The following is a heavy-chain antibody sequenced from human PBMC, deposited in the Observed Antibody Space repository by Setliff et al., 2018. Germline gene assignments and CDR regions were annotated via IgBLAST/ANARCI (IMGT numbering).Heavy chain of an antibody. CDR1: GGTFSSYA. J-gene: IGHJ5*02. Sequence: SVKVSCKASGGTFSSYAISWVRQAPGQGLEWMGGIIPILGIANYAQKFQGRVTITTDESTSTVYMELSSLRSEDTAVYYCARTLEAAAGTVWFDPWGQGTLVTVSS. D-gene: IGHD6-13*01. CDR3: ARTLEAAAGTVWFDP. CDR2: IIPILGIA. V-gene: IGHV1-69*10.